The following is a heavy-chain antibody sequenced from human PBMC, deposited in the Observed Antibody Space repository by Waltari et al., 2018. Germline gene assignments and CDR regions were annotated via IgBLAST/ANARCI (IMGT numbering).Heavy chain of an antibody. Sequence: QVQLVQSGAEVKKPGSSVKVSCKASGGTFSSYAISWVRQAPGQGLEWMGGIIPSVGTANYAQKFQGRGTITADESTSTAYMELSSLRSEDTAGYYCARALGRLRGYYDSSGYGHWGQGTLVTVSS. CDR3: ARALGRLRGYYDSSGYGH. CDR2: IIPSVGTA. D-gene: IGHD3-22*01. V-gene: IGHV1-69*01. CDR1: GGTFSSYA. J-gene: IGHJ4*02.